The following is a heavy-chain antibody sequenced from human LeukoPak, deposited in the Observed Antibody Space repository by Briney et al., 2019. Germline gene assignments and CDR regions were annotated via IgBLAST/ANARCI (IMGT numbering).Heavy chain of an antibody. CDR3: ARPRGNVEMATIPFDY. CDR2: ISSSSSYI. CDR1: GFTFSSYS. Sequence: MPGGSLRLSCAASGFTFSSYSMNWVRQAPGKGLEWVSSISSSSSYIYYAGSVKGRFTISRDNAKNSLYLQMNSLRAEDTAVYYCARPRGNVEMATIPFDYWGQGTLVTVSS. D-gene: IGHD5-24*01. J-gene: IGHJ4*02. V-gene: IGHV3-21*01.